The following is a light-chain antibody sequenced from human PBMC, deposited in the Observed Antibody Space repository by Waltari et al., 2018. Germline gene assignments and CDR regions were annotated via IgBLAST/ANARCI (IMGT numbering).Light chain of an antibody. CDR2: EVT. Sequence: QSVLTQPASVSGSPGQSITISCTRTSSDVGGFTLASWYQQHPGKPPKVMIYEVTKRPSGVSNRFSGSKSGNTASLTISRLQAEDEADYYCCSYAGFRTLFGGGTKLSVL. J-gene: IGLJ2*01. CDR3: CSYAGFRTL. V-gene: IGLV2-23*02. CDR1: SSDVGGFTL.